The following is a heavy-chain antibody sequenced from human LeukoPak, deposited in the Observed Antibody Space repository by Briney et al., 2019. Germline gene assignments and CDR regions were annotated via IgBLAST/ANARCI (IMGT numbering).Heavy chain of an antibody. Sequence: PGESLRLSCAASGFSFHYYAMHWVRQAPGKGLEWVAVISYDGTNEYYADSVKGRLTISRDNSKNTLYMQMNSLRPEDTAVYYCVRPIDNGSGSYYFPYWGQGTLVTVSS. J-gene: IGHJ4*02. D-gene: IGHD3-10*01. CDR2: ISYDGTNE. CDR3: VRPIDNGSGSYYFPY. CDR1: GFSFHYYA. V-gene: IGHV3-30-3*01.